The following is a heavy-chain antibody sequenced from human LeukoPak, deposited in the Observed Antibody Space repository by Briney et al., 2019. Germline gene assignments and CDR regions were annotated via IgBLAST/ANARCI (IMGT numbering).Heavy chain of an antibody. J-gene: IGHJ4*02. CDR2: ISSSSSYI. V-gene: IGHV3-21*01. D-gene: IGHD6-6*01. Sequence: GGSLRLSCAASGFTFSSYSMNWVRQAPGKGLEWVSSISSSSSYIYYADSVKGRFTISRDTAKNSLYLQMNSLRAEDTAVYYCARVACSSSSEDYWGQGTLVTVSS. CDR1: GFTFSSYS. CDR3: ARVACSSSSEDY.